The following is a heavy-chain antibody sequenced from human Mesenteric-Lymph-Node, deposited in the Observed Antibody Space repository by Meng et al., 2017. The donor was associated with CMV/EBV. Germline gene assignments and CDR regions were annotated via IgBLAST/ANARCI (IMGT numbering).Heavy chain of an antibody. V-gene: IGHV3-9*01. CDR3: AKARGYTVTPIIDY. Sequence: GGSLRLSCAASGFTFDDYAMHWVRQAPGKGLEWVSGISWNSGNIGYVDSVKGRFTISRDNAKNSLYLQMNSLRAEDTALYYCAKARGYTVTPIIDYWGQGTLVTVSS. D-gene: IGHD4-17*01. CDR2: ISWNSGNI. CDR1: GFTFDDYA. J-gene: IGHJ4*02.